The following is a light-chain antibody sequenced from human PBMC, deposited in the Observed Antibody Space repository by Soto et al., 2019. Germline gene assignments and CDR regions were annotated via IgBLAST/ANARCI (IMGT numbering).Light chain of an antibody. Sequence: EIVLTQSPGTLSLSPGERATLSCRASQSVSNNYLAWYHQKPGQTPSLLIYDASTRATGIPDRVSGSGSGTDFTLTISRLEPEDFGVYYCLQYNSSPPWTFGQGTKVESK. CDR3: LQYNSSPPWT. CDR1: QSVSNNY. CDR2: DAS. V-gene: IGKV3-20*01. J-gene: IGKJ1*01.